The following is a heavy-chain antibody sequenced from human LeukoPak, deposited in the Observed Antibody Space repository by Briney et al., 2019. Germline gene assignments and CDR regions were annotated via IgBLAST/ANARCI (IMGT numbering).Heavy chain of an antibody. D-gene: IGHD6-6*01. J-gene: IGHJ6*03. CDR3: ASSSPKRQYYYYYMDV. CDR1: GGSFSGYY. V-gene: IGHV4-34*01. CDR2: INHSGST. Sequence: SETLSLTCAVYGGSFSGYYWSWIRQPPGKGLEWIGEINHSGSTNYNPSLKSRVTISVDTSKNQFSLKLSSVTAADTAVHYCASSSPKRQYYYYYMDVWGKGTTVTVSS.